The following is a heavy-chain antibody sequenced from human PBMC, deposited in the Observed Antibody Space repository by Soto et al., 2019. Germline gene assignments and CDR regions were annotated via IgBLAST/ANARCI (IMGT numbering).Heavy chain of an antibody. J-gene: IGHJ6*02. CDR2: ISGSGGST. Sequence: GGSLRLSCAASGCTFSNYAMSWVRHAPGKGLEWVLGISGSGGSTYYADSVKGRFTIYRDNSRTTLYLQMNSMRGEDTAAYYCAKEGSSYYFYYGLDAWGQGTTVTVSS. V-gene: IGHV3-23*01. CDR1: GCTFSNYA. D-gene: IGHD6-6*01. CDR3: AKEGSSYYFYYGLDA.